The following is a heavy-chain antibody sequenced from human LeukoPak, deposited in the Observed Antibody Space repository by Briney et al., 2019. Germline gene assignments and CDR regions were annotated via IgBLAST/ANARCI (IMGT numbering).Heavy chain of an antibody. CDR1: GFTFSSYE. D-gene: IGHD6-25*01. Sequence: GGSLRLSCAASGFTFSSYEMNWVRQAPGKGLEWVSGITGRGENTYYADSVKGRFTISRDNSKNTLYLQMNSLRAEDAAIYYCARDRRLASFDYGGQGTLVTVSS. V-gene: IGHV3-23*01. J-gene: IGHJ4*02. CDR2: ITGRGENT. CDR3: ARDRRLASFDY.